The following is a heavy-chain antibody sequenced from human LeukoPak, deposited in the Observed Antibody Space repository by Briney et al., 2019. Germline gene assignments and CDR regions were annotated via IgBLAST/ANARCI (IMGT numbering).Heavy chain of an antibody. J-gene: IGHJ4*02. CDR3: AREGSYYFDY. V-gene: IGHV1-3*01. CDR2: INAGNGNT. Sequence: ASVKVSCKASGYTFTSYGISWVRQAPGQGLEWMGWINAGNGNTKYSQKFQGRVTITRDTSASTAYMELSSLRSEDTAVYYCAREGSYYFDYWGQGTLVTVSS. D-gene: IGHD1-26*01. CDR1: GYTFTSYG.